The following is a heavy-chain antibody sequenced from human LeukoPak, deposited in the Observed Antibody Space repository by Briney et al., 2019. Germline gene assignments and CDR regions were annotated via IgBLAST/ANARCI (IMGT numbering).Heavy chain of an antibody. CDR3: VREILYCSGGSCYRGPFDN. J-gene: IGHJ4*02. CDR2: IYYSGGT. D-gene: IGHD2-15*01. V-gene: IGHV4-39*02. Sequence: SETLSLTCTVSGGSISSSSYYWGWIRQPPGKGLEWIGSIYYSGGTYYNPSLKSRVTISVDTSKNQFSLKLSSVTAADTAVYYCVREILYCSGGSCYRGPFDNWGQGTLVTVSA. CDR1: GGSISSSSYY.